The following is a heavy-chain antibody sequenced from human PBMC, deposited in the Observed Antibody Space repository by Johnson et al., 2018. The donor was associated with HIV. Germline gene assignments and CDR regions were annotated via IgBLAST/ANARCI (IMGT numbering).Heavy chain of an antibody. Sequence: QMQLVASGGGVVQPGRSLRLSCAASGFTFSSYAMHWVRQAPGKGLEGVAVIWYDGSNKYYVDSVKCRFTISRDNAKNSLYLQMNSLRAEDTAVYYCARERASSAFDIWGQGTMVTVSS. V-gene: IGHV3-33*08. CDR1: GFTFSSYA. CDR2: IWYDGSNK. J-gene: IGHJ3*02. CDR3: ARERASSAFDI.